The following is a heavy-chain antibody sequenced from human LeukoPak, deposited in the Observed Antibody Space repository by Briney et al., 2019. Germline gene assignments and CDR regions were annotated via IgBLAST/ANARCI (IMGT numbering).Heavy chain of an antibody. D-gene: IGHD6-13*01. V-gene: IGHV1-18*01. CDR1: GYIFTTYS. J-gene: IGHJ5*02. CDR2: INARYGNT. CDR3: ARDHREYSSSWYDRNWFDP. Sequence: ASVKVSCKASGYIFTTYSIFWVRQAPGQGLEWMGWINARYGNTNYAQKLQGRVTMTTDTSTSTAYMELRSLRSDDTAVYYCARDHREYSSSWYDRNWFDPWGQGTLVTVSS.